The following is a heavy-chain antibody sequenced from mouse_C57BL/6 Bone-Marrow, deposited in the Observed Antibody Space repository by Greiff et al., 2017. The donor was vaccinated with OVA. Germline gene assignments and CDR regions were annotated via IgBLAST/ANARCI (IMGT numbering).Heavy chain of an antibody. V-gene: IGHV1-55*01. J-gene: IGHJ4*01. CDR3: AMSGITTVEGDFAMDY. D-gene: IGHD1-1*01. CDR2: IYPGSGRT. CDR1: GYTFTSYW. Sequence: QVQLQQPGAELVKPGASVKMSCKASGYTFTSYWITWVKQRPGQGLEWIGDIYPGSGRTNYNEKFKSKATLTVDTSYSTADMQLSSLTSEDSAVYNVAMSGITTVEGDFAMDYWGQGTSVTVSS.